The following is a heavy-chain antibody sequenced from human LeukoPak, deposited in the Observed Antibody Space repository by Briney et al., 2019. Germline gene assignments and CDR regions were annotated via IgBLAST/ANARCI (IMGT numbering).Heavy chain of an antibody. CDR2: VRSKGYNYAT. CDR1: GFTVSGSA. CDR3: ATLGETSGWYPDH. J-gene: IGHJ4*02. V-gene: IGHV3-73*01. Sequence: GGSLKLSCAASGFTVSGSAMHWVRQASGKGLEWLGRVRSKGYNYATAYGASVKDRFIISRDDSKSAAYLQMSSLKSEDTAVYYCATLGETSGWYPDHWGQGTLVTVSS. D-gene: IGHD6-19*01.